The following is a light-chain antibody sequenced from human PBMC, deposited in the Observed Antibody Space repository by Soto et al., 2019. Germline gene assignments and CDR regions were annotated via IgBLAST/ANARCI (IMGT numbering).Light chain of an antibody. Sequence: QSALTQPASVSGSPGQSITISCTGTSSDVGGYNFVSWYQQHPGKAPKLMIYEVSNRPSGVSNRFSGSKSGNTASLTISGLHAEDEDYYYCSSYTSGSPWVFGGGTKLTVL. J-gene: IGLJ3*02. CDR1: SSDVGGYNF. CDR2: EVS. CDR3: SSYTSGSPWV. V-gene: IGLV2-14*01.